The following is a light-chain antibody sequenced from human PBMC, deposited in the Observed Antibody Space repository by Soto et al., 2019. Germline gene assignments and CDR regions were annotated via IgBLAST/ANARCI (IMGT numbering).Light chain of an antibody. CDR1: QSVLYISNNKNY. Sequence: DIVMTQSPDSLAVSLGERATINCKSSQSVLYISNNKNYLAWYQQKPGQPPKMVIYWASTRESGVPDRLSGSGSGTDFTLTITSLQAEDVALYYCQQDYSTPFTCGPGTKVDIK. V-gene: IGKV4-1*01. CDR2: WAS. J-gene: IGKJ3*01. CDR3: QQDYSTPFT.